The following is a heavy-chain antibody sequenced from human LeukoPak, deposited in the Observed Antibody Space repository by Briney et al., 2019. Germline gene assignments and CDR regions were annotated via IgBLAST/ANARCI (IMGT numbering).Heavy chain of an antibody. J-gene: IGHJ4*02. CDR3: VSALVAGTTY. CDR2: ISSSDNSI. CDR1: GFTFIDYG. D-gene: IGHD6-19*01. Sequence: TGGSLRLSCAASGFTFIDYGIYWVRQAPGKGLEWVSYISSSDNSIYYADSVGGRFTISRDNAKNSLYLQMNSLRAEDTAVYYCVSALVAGTTYWGQGTLVTVSS. V-gene: IGHV3-48*01.